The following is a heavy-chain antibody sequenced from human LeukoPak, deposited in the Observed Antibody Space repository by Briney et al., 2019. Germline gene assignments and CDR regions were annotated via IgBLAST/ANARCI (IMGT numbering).Heavy chain of an antibody. Sequence: GESLKISCAASGFTFSSYGMHWVRQAPGKGLEWVAVISYAGSNEYYTDSVKGRFTISRDNSKNTLYLQMNSLRADDTAVYYCATNGDYEFDFWGQGTLVTVSS. CDR3: ATNGDYEFDF. CDR2: ISYAGSNE. J-gene: IGHJ4*02. D-gene: IGHD4-17*01. CDR1: GFTFSSYG. V-gene: IGHV3-30*03.